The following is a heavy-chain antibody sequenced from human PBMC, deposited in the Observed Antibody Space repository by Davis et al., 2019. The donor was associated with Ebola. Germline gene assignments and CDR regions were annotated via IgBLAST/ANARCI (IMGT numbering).Heavy chain of an antibody. CDR2: VFHTGTT. CDR1: GGSIVGYH. D-gene: IGHD4-17*01. Sequence: GSLRLSCTVSGGSIVGYHWSWVRQSPEKGLEWIGYVFHTGTTNYNPSLKSRVTMSVDTSKNQFSLKLSSVTAADTAVYYCARGNYGDYIVLYYYNMDVWGQGTTVTVSS. CDR3: ARGNYGDYIVLYYYNMDV. V-gene: IGHV4-59*01. J-gene: IGHJ6*02.